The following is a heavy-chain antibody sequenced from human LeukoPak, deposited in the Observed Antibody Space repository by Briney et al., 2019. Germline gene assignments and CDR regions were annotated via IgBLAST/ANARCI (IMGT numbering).Heavy chain of an antibody. CDR2: INHSGST. D-gene: IGHD3-10*01. V-gene: IGHV4-34*01. J-gene: IGHJ5*02. Sequence: SETLSLTCAVYGGSFSGYYWSWIRQPPGKGLEWIGEINHSGSTNYNPSLKSRVTISVDTSKNQFSLKLSSVTAADTAVYYCARGPIALWFGELSLNWFDPWGQGTLATVSS. CDR1: GGSFSGYY. CDR3: ARGPIALWFGELSLNWFDP.